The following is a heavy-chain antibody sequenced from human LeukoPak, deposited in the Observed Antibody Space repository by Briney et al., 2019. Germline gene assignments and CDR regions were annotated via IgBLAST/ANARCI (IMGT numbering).Heavy chain of an antibody. CDR2: ISGSGGST. D-gene: IGHD3-3*01. J-gene: IGHJ6*02. Sequence: GGSLRLSCAASGFTFSSYAMSWVRQAPGKGLEWVSAISGSGGSTYYADSVKGRFTISRDNSQNTLYLQMNSLRAEDTAVYYCAKDRITIFGVVIDYYYYGMDVWGQGTTVTVSS. V-gene: IGHV3-23*01. CDR3: AKDRITIFGVVIDYYYYGMDV. CDR1: GFTFSSYA.